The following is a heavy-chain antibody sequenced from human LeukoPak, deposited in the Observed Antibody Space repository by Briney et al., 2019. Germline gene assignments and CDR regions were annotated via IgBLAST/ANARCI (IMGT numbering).Heavy chain of an antibody. V-gene: IGHV3-21*01. J-gene: IGHJ4*02. D-gene: IGHD5-18*01. CDR3: ARSVIQPPTVRDDY. Sequence: GGSLRLSCAASGFTFSSYSMNWVRQAPGKGLEWVSSISSSSSYIYYADSVKGRFTISRDSAKNSLYLQMNSLRAEDTAVYYCARSVIQPPTVRDDYWGQGTLVTVSS. CDR2: ISSSSSYI. CDR1: GFTFSSYS.